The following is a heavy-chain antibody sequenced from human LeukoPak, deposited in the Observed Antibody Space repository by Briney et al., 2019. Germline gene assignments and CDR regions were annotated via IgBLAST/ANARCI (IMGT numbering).Heavy chain of an antibody. Sequence: GGSLRLSCAASGFTFSSAAMNGVRQAPGKGLEWVSGISNSGGSTYYADSVKGRFTISRDNSKNTLYLQMNSLRAEDTAVYYCAKDTSSSFDYWGQGTLVTVSS. J-gene: IGHJ4*02. CDR2: ISNSGGST. V-gene: IGHV3-23*01. CDR1: GFTFSSAA. CDR3: AKDTSSSFDY. D-gene: IGHD6-6*01.